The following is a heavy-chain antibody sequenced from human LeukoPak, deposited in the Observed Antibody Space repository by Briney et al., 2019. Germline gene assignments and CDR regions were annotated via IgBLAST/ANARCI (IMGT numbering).Heavy chain of an antibody. D-gene: IGHD3-3*01. CDR2: ISAYNGNT. V-gene: IGHV1-18*01. CDR3: ARVIRFLEWQTPHPNDYYYYYMDV. Sequence: ASVKVSCKASGYTFTSYGISWVRQAPGQGLEWMGWISAYNGNTNYAQKLQGRVTMTTDTSTSTAYMELRSLRSDDTAVYYCARVIRFLEWQTPHPNDYYYYYMDVWGKGTTVTVSS. J-gene: IGHJ6*03. CDR1: GYTFTSYG.